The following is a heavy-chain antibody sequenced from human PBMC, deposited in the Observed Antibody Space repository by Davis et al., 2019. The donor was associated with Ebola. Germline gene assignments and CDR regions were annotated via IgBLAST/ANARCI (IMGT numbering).Heavy chain of an antibody. CDR1: GDSVSSNSGA. J-gene: IGHJ4*02. Sequence: SQTLSLTCAISGDSVSSNSGAWNWIRQSPTRGLEWLGRTYYRSKWYTDYEVSVKSRITINPDTSKNQFSLQLNSVTPEDTAVYYCARGLTWPLDYWGQGTLVTVSS. CDR3: ARGLTWPLDY. CDR2: TYYRSKWYT. V-gene: IGHV6-1*01.